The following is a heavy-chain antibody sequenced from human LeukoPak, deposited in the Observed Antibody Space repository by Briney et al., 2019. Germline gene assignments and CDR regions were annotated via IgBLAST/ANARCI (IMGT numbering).Heavy chain of an antibody. D-gene: IGHD4-11*01. Sequence: SVKVSCKASGGTFSSDAISWVRQAPGQGLEWMGGIIPIFGTTEYAQKFQGRVTITSDESTSTAYMELHTLTSDDTAVYFCARCGAEDYNNHHNPYYNYMDVWGKGTTVTV. CDR2: IIPIFGTT. CDR3: ARCGAEDYNNHHNPYYNYMDV. V-gene: IGHV1-69*13. CDR1: GGTFSSDA. J-gene: IGHJ6*03.